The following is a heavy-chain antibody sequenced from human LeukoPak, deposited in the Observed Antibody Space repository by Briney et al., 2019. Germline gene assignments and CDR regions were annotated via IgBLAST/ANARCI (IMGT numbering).Heavy chain of an antibody. J-gene: IGHJ4*02. Sequence: PGGSLGLSCAASGFTFSSSWMTWVRQAPGKGLEWVANIKQDGNEKYYVDSVRGRFTVSRDNAKNSLYLQMDSLRVEDTAVYYCARPGLYCSGGSCYPFESWGQGTLVTVSS. CDR2: IKQDGNEK. CDR3: ARPGLYCSGGSCYPFES. D-gene: IGHD2-15*01. CDR1: GFTFSSSW. V-gene: IGHV3-7*01.